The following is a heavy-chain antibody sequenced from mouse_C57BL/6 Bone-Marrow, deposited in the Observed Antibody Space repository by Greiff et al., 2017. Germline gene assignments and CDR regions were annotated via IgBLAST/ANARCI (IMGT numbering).Heavy chain of an antibody. CDR2: IRSKSNNYAT. J-gene: IGHJ3*01. Sequence: GGGLVQPKGSLKLSCAASGFSFNTYAMNWVRQAPGKGLEWVARIRSKSNNYATYYADSVKDRFTISRDDSESMLYLQMNNLKTEDTAMYYCVRDGGWLLLFAYWGQGTLVTVSA. D-gene: IGHD2-3*01. V-gene: IGHV10-1*01. CDR1: GFSFNTYA. CDR3: VRDGGWLLLFAY.